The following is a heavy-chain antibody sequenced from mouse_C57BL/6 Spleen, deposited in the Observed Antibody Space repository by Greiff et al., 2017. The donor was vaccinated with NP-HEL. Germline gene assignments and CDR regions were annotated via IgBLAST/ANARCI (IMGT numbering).Heavy chain of an antibody. J-gene: IGHJ2*01. CDR1: GFTFSSYA. D-gene: IGHD2-1*01. CDR3: AREEGYYGNPYDY. V-gene: IGHV5-4*01. CDR2: ISDGGSYT. Sequence: EVMLVESGGGLVKPGGSLKLSCAASGFTFSSYAMSWVRQTPEKRLEWVATISDGGSYTYYPDNVKGRFTISRDNAKNNLYLQMSHLKSEDTAMYYCAREEGYYGNPYDYWGQGTTLTVSS.